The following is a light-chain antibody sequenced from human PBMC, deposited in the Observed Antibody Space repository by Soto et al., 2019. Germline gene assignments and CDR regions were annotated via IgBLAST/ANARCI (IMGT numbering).Light chain of an antibody. CDR1: QSISSW. V-gene: IGKV1-5*01. J-gene: IGKJ4*01. CDR2: DAS. CDR3: QQYNSYLLT. Sequence: IQLTHSPSSLSASVGDRVTITCRASQSISSWLAWYQQKPGKAPKLLIYDASSLESGVPSRFSGSGSGTEFTLTISSLQPDDFATYYCQQYNSYLLTFGGGTKVAIK.